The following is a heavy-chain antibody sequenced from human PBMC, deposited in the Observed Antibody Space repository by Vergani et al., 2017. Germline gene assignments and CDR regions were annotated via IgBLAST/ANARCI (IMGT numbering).Heavy chain of an antibody. J-gene: IGHJ3*01. CDR3: ARDGGEYDKDALDV. V-gene: IGHV4-61*02. CDR2: IYTSGGT. CDR1: GCACGTGG. D-gene: IGHD2-21*01. Sequence: QVQLQESGPGLVKPAGARAGTCTLSGCACGTGGRGCTGRVQSAGKGLEWIGRIYTSGGTNYNPSLRSRAIMSVDASKKQFSLKLTSVTAADTAVYYCARDGGEYDKDALDVWGQGTKVTVTS.